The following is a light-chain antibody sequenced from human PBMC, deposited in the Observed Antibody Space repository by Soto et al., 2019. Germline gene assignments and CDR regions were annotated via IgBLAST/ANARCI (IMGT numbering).Light chain of an antibody. J-gene: IGKJ2*01. V-gene: IGKV3-20*01. CDR1: QSVSSSY. CDR2: GAS. Sequence: EIVVTQSPCTLSLSPGERATLSCRASQSVSSSYLAWYQQKPGQAPRLLIYGASSRATGIPARFSGSGSGTDFTLTISRLEPEDFAVYYCQQYGSSPYTFGQGTKLEIK. CDR3: QQYGSSPYT.